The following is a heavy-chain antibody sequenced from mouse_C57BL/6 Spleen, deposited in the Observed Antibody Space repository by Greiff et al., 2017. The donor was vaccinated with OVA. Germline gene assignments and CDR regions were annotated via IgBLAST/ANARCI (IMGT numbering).Heavy chain of an antibody. D-gene: IGHD2-5*01. J-gene: IGHJ4*01. Sequence: QVQLQQPGAELVKPGASVKLSCKASGYTFTSYWMHRVKQRPGQGLEWIGMIHPNSGSTNYNEKFKSKATLTVDKSSSTAYMQLSSLTSEDSAVYYCVRSYSNYVNAMDYWGQGTSVTVSS. V-gene: IGHV1-64*01. CDR1: GYTFTSYW. CDR3: VRSYSNYVNAMDY. CDR2: IHPNSGST.